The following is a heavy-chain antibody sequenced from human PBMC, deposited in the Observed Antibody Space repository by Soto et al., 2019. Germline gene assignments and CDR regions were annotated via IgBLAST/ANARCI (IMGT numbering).Heavy chain of an antibody. D-gene: IGHD2-15*01. CDR3: ARGRSSYCSGGICYSFPRRGYWFDP. J-gene: IGHJ5*02. CDR1: GYTFTSYA. V-gene: IGHV1-3*01. Sequence: ASVKVSCKASGYTFTSYAMHWVRQAPGQRLEWMGWINAGNGNTKYSQKFQGRVTITRDTSASTAYMELSSLRSEDTAVYYCARGRSSYCSGGICYSFPRRGYWFDPWGQGTLDTVSS. CDR2: INAGNGNT.